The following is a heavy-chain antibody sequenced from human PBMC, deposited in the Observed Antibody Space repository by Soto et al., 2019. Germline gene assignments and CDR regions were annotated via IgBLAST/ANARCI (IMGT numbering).Heavy chain of an antibody. D-gene: IGHD2-2*02. V-gene: IGHV3-23*01. Sequence: GGSLRLSCAASGFTFSNYAMNWVRQAPGKGLEWVSGITGSGGATFYADSVKGRFTISRDNSKNTVYLQVNSVRADDTAVYYCAKEYTSISKGSFDYWGQGALVTAPQ. J-gene: IGHJ4*02. CDR3: AKEYTSISKGSFDY. CDR2: ITGSGGAT. CDR1: GFTFSNYA.